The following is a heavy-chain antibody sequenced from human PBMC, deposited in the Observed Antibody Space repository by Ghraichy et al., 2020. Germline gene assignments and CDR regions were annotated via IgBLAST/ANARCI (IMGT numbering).Heavy chain of an antibody. CDR1: GFSFSTFA. CDR2: IGGSGGGT. J-gene: IGHJ6*02. V-gene: IGHV3-23*01. D-gene: IGHD4-23*01. CDR3: AFGGGRGQFADIHYYYALDV. Sequence: GGSLRLSCAASGFSFSTFAVSWVRQAQGKGLEWVSAIGGSGGGTYYADSVRGRFSISRDNSKNTLYLQMNSLKAEDSAVYYCAFGGGRGQFADIHYYYALDVWGQGTTVTVSS.